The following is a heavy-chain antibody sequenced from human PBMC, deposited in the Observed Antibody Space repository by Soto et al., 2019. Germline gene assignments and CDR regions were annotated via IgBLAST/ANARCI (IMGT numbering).Heavy chain of an antibody. D-gene: IGHD2-8*01. J-gene: IGHJ4*02. CDR2: IKQDGSEK. Sequence: GGSLRLSCAASGFTFSSYWMSWVRQAPGKGLEWVANIKQDGSEKYYVDSVKGRFTISRDNAKNSLYLQMNSLRAEDTAVYYCARKGYCTNGVCYSTPYYLDYWGQGTLVTV. V-gene: IGHV3-7*01. CDR1: GFTFSSYW. CDR3: ARKGYCTNGVCYSTPYYLDY.